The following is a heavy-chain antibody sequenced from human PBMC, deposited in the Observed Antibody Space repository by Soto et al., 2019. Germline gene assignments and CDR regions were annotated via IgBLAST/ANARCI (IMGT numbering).Heavy chain of an antibody. CDR3: ARGGFWSGYWTYYYYGMDV. CDR2: TYYRSKWYN. D-gene: IGHD3-3*01. CDR1: GDSVSSNSAA. J-gene: IGHJ6*02. Sequence: PSQTLSLTCAISGDSVSSNSAAWNWIRQSPSRGLEWLGRTYYRSKWYNDYAVSVKSRITINPDTSKNQFSLQLNSVTPEDTAVYYCARGGFWSGYWTYYYYGMDVWGQGTTVTVPS. V-gene: IGHV6-1*01.